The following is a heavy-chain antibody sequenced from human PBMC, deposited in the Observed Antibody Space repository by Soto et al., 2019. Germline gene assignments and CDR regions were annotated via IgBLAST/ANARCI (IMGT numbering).Heavy chain of an antibody. V-gene: IGHV4-31*03. CDR3: ARGFVETAMAFDY. D-gene: IGHD5-18*01. CDR1: GASISSGGYF. Sequence: QVQLQESGPGLVKPSQTLSLACSVSGASISSGGYFWSWIRQLPGKGLVWIGYIHYSGSTYYNPALKSRVVMSMDTSKNDFSLKLNSVTAADTAVFYCARGFVETAMAFDYWGQGALVTVSS. CDR2: IHYSGST. J-gene: IGHJ4*02.